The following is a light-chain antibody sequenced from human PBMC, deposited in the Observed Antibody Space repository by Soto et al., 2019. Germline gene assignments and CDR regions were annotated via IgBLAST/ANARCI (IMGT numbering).Light chain of an antibody. CDR3: QSSDSRLSGSDV. CDR2: GDS. J-gene: IGLJ1*01. V-gene: IGLV1-40*01. CDR1: NNIGAGYH. Sequence: ELIQPPSVSVAPGQAARITCGGNNIGAGYHVHWYQQLPGAAPKLLIFGDSNRPSGVPDRFSGSKSGTSASLAITGLQADDEADYYCQSSDSRLSGSDVFGTGTKVTVL.